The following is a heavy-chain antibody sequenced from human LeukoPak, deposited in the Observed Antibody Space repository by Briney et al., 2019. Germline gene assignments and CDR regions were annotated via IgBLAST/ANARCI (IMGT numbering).Heavy chain of an antibody. CDR3: AKEPTVAGIPYFDY. CDR2: VIESGGRT. J-gene: IGHJ4*02. Sequence: PSETLSLTCAVYGGSFSGYYWSWVRQAPGKGLEWVSGVIESGGRTYYADSVKGRFTVSRDNSKNTLYLQMNSLRAEDTALYYCAKEPTVAGIPYFDYWGQGTLVTVSS. CDR1: GGSFSGYY. D-gene: IGHD6-19*01. V-gene: IGHV3-23*01.